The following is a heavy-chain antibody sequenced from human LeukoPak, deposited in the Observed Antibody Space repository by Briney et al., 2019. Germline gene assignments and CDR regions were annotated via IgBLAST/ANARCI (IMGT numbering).Heavy chain of an antibody. J-gene: IGHJ4*02. D-gene: IGHD5-12*01. V-gene: IGHV4-34*01. CDR1: GGSFSGYY. CDR2: INHSGST. Sequence: SETLSLTCAVYGGSFSGYYWSWIRQPPGKGLEWIGEINHSGSTNYNPSLKGRVTISVDTSKNQFSLKLSSVTAADTAVYYCARGRARMTRAYFDYWGQGTLVTVSS. CDR3: ARGRARMTRAYFDY.